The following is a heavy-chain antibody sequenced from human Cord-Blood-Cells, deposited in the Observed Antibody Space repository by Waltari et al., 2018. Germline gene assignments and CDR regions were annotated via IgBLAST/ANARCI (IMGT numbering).Heavy chain of an antibody. J-gene: IGHJ5*02. V-gene: IGHV4-34*01. CDR2: INHRGST. Sequence: QVQLQQWGAGLLKPSETLSLTCAVYGGSFSGYYWSWIRQPPGKGLEWIGEINHRGSTNYNPSLKSRVTISVDTSKNQFSRKLSSVTAADTAVYYCARVDSSSWLNWFDPWGQGTLVTVSS. CDR1: GGSFSGYY. D-gene: IGHD6-13*01. CDR3: ARVDSSSWLNWFDP.